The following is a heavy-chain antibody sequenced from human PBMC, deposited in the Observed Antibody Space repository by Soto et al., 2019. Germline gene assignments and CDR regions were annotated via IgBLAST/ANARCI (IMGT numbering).Heavy chain of an antibody. CDR2: ISAGAVAT. D-gene: IGHD3-22*01. J-gene: IGHJ4*02. Sequence: GGSLRLSCAASGFTFSSYAMSWFRHSPWKGLEWVSAISAGAVATNYADSVKGRFTISRDNSKNTLYLQMNSLRAEDTAVYYCAKGRESSGSYRPFDYWGQGALVTVSS. CDR3: AKGRESSGSYRPFDY. CDR1: GFTFSSYA. V-gene: IGHV3-23*01.